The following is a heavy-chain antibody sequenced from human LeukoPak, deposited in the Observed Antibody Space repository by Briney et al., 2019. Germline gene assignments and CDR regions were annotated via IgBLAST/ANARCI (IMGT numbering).Heavy chain of an antibody. CDR2: ISGSGGST. CDR1: AFTFSNAW. V-gene: IGHV3-23*01. CDR3: ATPITTVDY. D-gene: IGHD1-1*01. J-gene: IGHJ4*02. Sequence: GGSLRLSCAASAFTFSNAWMNWDRQAPGKGLEWVSVISGSGGSTYYADSVKGRFTISRDNSKNTLYLQMNSLRAEDTAVYYCATPITTVDYWGQGTLVTVSS.